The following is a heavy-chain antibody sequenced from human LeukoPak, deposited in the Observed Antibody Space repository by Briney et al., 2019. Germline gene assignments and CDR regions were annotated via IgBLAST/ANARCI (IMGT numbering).Heavy chain of an antibody. J-gene: IGHJ4*02. V-gene: IGHV3-15*01. CDR3: AKDLGLLWFGELLGD. CDR2: IKSKTDGGTT. D-gene: IGHD3-10*01. CDR1: GFTFSNAW. Sequence: GGSLRLSCAASGFTFSNAWMSWVRQAPGKGLEWVGRIKSKTDGGTTDYAAPVKGRFTISRDDSKNTLYLQMNSLKTEDTAVYYCAKDLGLLWFGELLGDWGQGTLVTVSS.